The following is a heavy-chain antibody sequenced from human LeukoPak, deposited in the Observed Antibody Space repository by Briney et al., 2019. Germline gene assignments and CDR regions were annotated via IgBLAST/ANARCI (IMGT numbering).Heavy chain of an antibody. CDR2: IIPIFGTA. CDR3: ARDRYYDSSGYHISVYYFDY. CDR1: GGTFSSYA. D-gene: IGHD3-22*01. V-gene: IGHV1-69*05. J-gene: IGHJ4*02. Sequence: SVKVSCKASGGTFSSYAISWVRQAPGQGLEWMGGIIPIFGTANYAQKFQGRVTITTDESTSTAYMELSSLRSEDTAVYYCARDRYYDSSGYHISVYYFDYWGQGTLVTVSS.